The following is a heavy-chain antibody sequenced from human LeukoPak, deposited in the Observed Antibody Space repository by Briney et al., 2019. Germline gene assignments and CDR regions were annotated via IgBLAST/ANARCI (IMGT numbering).Heavy chain of an antibody. D-gene: IGHD3-22*01. CDR2: INPSGGST. Sequence: ASVKVSCKASGYTFTSYYMHWVRQAPGQGLEWMGIINPSGGSTSYAQKFQGRVTMTRDMSTSTVYMELSSLRSEDTAVYYCARVRSYYDSSGSLDYWGQGTLVTVSS. V-gene: IGHV1-46*01. CDR1: GYTFTSYY. CDR3: ARVRSYYDSSGSLDY. J-gene: IGHJ4*02.